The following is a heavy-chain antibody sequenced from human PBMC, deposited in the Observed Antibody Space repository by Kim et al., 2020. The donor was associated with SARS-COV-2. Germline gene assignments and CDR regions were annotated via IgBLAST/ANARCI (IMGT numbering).Heavy chain of an antibody. CDR3: ARAPRIVGATGIDY. Sequence: ASVKVSCKASGYTFTSYAMHWVRQAPGQRLEWMGWINAGNGNTKYSQKFQGRVTITRDTSASTAYMELSSLRSEDTAVYYCARAPRIVGATGIDYWGQGTLVTVSS. CDR2: INAGNGNT. J-gene: IGHJ4*02. D-gene: IGHD1-26*01. CDR1: GYTFTSYA. V-gene: IGHV1-3*01.